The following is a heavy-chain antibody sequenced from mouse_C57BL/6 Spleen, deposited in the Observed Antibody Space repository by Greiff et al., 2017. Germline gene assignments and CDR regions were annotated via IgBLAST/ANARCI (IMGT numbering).Heavy chain of an antibody. V-gene: IGHV1-52*01. CDR1: GYTFTSYW. Sequence: QVQLQQPGAELVRPGSSVKLSCKASGYTFTSYWMHWVKQRPIQGLEWIGNIDPSDSEPHYNQKFKDKATLTVDKSTITASMQLSSLTSEDSAVYYCAREEELGQGYWGQGTTLTVSS. CDR3: AREEELGQGY. D-gene: IGHD4-1*01. J-gene: IGHJ2*01. CDR2: IDPSDSEP.